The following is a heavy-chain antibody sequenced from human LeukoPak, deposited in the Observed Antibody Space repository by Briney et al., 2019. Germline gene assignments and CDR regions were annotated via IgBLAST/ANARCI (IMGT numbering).Heavy chain of an antibody. J-gene: IGHJ1*01. CDR2: INSNSADT. Sequence: ASVKVSRKTSGYSFIDYYIHWVRQAPGQGLEWMGWINSNSADTNYAQNFQGRVTMTRDTSISTAYMGLSRLRSDDTALYYCARIGISARGTNFHHWGQGTLVTVSS. CDR3: ARIGISARGTNFHH. V-gene: IGHV1-2*02. D-gene: IGHD6-13*01. CDR1: GYSFIDYY.